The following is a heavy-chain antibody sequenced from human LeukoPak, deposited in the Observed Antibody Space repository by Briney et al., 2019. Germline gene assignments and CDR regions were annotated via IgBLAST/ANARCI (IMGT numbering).Heavy chain of an antibody. CDR2: IYYSGST. Sequence: PSETLSLTCTVSGGSISSGDYYWSWIRQPPGKGLEWTGYIYYSGSTYYNPSLKSRVTISVDTSKNQFSLKLSSVTAADTAVYYCARAVRPRYFDYWGQGTLVTVSS. CDR3: ARAVRPRYFDY. V-gene: IGHV4-30-4*01. J-gene: IGHJ4*02. D-gene: IGHD1-14*01. CDR1: GGSISSGDYY.